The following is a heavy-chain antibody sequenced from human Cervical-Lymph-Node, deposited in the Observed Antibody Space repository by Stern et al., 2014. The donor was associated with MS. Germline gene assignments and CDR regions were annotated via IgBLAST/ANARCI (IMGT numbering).Heavy chain of an antibody. D-gene: IGHD4-17*01. CDR2: LSYDGSNK. J-gene: IGHJ6*02. CDR3: ARDEYLDYAYSYYGMDV. CDR1: GFTFSSHA. Sequence: MQLVESGGGVVQPGRSLRLSCAASGFTFSSHAMHWVRQAPGKGLEWVALLSYDGSNKYVADSVKGRFTISRDNSKNTLFLQMNSLRAEDTAMYYCARDEYLDYAYSYYGMDVWGQGTTVTVSS. V-gene: IGHV3-30*01.